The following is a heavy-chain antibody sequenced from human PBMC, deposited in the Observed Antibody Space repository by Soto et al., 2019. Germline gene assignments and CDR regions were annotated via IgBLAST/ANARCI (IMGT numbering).Heavy chain of an antibody. CDR1: GYTFTNYA. D-gene: IGHD5-18*01. CDR2: INADNGNA. J-gene: IGHJ5*02. CDR3: SPYTCFHP. Sequence: ASVKVSCKASGYTFTNYALLWVRQAPGQRLELMGWINADNGNAKYSQELQVRVTLTRDTSANTAYMELMSITVREISPGYSSPYTCFHPWGQEPLVPVPS. V-gene: IGHV1-3*03.